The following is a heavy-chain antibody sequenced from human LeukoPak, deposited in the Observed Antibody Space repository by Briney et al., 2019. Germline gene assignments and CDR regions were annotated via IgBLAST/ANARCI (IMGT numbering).Heavy chain of an antibody. V-gene: IGHV4-4*07. Sequence: SETLSLTCTVSGGSISTYYWSLIRQPAGKGLEWIGRIYASGNTNYNPPLKSRVTMSLDTSKNQFSLRLTSVTAADTAVYYCAREYSSSSGKNAFGVWGQGTMVTVSS. CDR2: IYASGNT. CDR3: AREYSSSSGKNAFGV. D-gene: IGHD6-6*01. CDR1: GGSISTYY. J-gene: IGHJ3*01.